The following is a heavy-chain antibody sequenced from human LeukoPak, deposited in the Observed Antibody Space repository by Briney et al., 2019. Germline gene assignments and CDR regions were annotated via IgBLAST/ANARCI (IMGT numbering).Heavy chain of an antibody. V-gene: IGHV4-59*01. CDR2: IFYNGST. CDR3: ARARYYYDNSVYPAVRFDF. J-gene: IGHJ4*02. D-gene: IGHD3-22*01. CDR1: GGSISSYY. Sequence: SETLSLTCTVSGGSISSYYWSWIRQPPGKELEWIGYIFYNGSTNYNPSLKSRVTISVDTSQNQFSLKLTSVTAADTAVYYCARARYYYDNSVYPAVRFDFWGQGILVTV.